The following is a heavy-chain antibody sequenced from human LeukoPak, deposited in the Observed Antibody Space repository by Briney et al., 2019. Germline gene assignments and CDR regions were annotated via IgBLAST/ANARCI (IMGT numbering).Heavy chain of an antibody. J-gene: IGHJ4*02. V-gene: IGHV4-4*07. CDR2: INTSGST. D-gene: IGHD6-19*01. CDR1: GGSVSSYY. Sequence: SETLSLTCTVSGGSVSSYYWSWIRQPAGKGLEWIGRINTSGSTNYNPSLKSRVTMSVDTSKNQFSLKLSSVTAADTAVYYCARGHYSSGFDYWGQGTLVTVSS. CDR3: ARGHYSSGFDY.